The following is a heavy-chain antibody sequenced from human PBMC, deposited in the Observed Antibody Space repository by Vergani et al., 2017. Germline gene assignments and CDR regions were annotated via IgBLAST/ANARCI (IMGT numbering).Heavy chain of an antibody. V-gene: IGHV3-11*04. CDR2: ISSSGSSK. CDR1: GFSSSDFY. J-gene: IGHJ2*01. Sequence: QVQLVESGGGLAKPGGSLRLSCAASGFSSSDFYMNWIRQAPGKGLELVSYISSSGSSKNYAASVRGRFTISRDKAKNSVDLQMNSLRVEDTAVYYCTWDQRRESQSSSRNFDLWGRGTQVIVSS. D-gene: IGHD1-14*01. CDR3: TWDQRRESQSSSRNFDL.